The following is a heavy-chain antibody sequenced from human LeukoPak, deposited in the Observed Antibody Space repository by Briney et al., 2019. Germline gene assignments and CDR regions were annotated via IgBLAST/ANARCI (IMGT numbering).Heavy chain of an antibody. CDR2: VSYDGSNK. J-gene: IGHJ4*02. Sequence: GGSLRLSCAASGFTFSSYGMHWVRQAPGKGLEWVAVVSYDGSNKYYADSVKGRFTISRDNSKNTVYLQMNSLRAEDTAVYYCARGADGYNWNFYYFDYWGQGTLVTVSS. CDR3: ARGADGYNWNFYYFDY. CDR1: GFTFSSYG. V-gene: IGHV3-33*05. D-gene: IGHD1-7*01.